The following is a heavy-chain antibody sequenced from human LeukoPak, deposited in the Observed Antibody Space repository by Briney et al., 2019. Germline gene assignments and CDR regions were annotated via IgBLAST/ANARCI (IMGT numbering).Heavy chain of an antibody. D-gene: IGHD1-26*01. CDR2: INRDGSTT. J-gene: IGHJ4*02. CDR1: GFTFSSYW. V-gene: IGHV3-74*01. Sequence: GGSLRLSCAASGFTFSSYWTHWVRQAPGKGLVWVSRINRDGSTTKYADSVKGRFTISRDNAKNTLYLQMNSLRAEDTAVYYCAREGFVGATDYWGQGTLVTVSS. CDR3: AREGFVGATDY.